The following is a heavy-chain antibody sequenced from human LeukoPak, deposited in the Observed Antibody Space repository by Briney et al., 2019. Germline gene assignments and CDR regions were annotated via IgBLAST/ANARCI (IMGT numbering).Heavy chain of an antibody. CDR1: GFTFIKYL. CDR2: INTDGTVT. J-gene: IGHJ5*02. D-gene: IGHD6-19*01. V-gene: IGHV3-74*01. Sequence: PGGSLRLSCAASGFTFIKYLMLWVRQAPGKGVESVSRINTDGTVTTYADSVKGRFTVSRDDADNTMSLQMNSVRDEDTAVYSCATKQWLAPPPDTWGQGTPVTVSS. CDR3: ATKQWLAPPPDT.